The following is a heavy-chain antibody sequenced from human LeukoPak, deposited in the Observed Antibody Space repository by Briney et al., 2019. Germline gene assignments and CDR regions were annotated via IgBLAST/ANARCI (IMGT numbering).Heavy chain of an antibody. Sequence: SETLSLTCAVYGGSFSGYYWSWIRQPPGKGLEWIGEINHSGSTNYNPSLKSRVTISVDTSKNQFSLKLSSVTAADTAVYYCARHSRGANGNDAFDIWGQGTMVTVSS. D-gene: IGHD1-26*01. V-gene: IGHV4-34*01. CDR3: ARHSRGANGNDAFDI. J-gene: IGHJ3*02. CDR1: GGSFSGYY. CDR2: INHSGST.